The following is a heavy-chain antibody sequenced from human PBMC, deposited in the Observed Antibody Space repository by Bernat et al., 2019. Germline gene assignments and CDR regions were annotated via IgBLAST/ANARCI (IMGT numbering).Heavy chain of an antibody. CDR3: ARDDRSGFDY. D-gene: IGHD3-22*01. CDR2: ISSSSSYI. J-gene: IGHJ4*02. Sequence: EVQLVESGGGLVKPGGSLRLSCAASGFTFSSYSMNWVRQAPGKGLEWVSSISSSSSYIYYADSVKGRFTISRVNAKNSLYLQMNSLRAEDTAVYYCARDDRSGFDYWGQGTLVTVSS. V-gene: IGHV3-21*01. CDR1: GFTFSSYS.